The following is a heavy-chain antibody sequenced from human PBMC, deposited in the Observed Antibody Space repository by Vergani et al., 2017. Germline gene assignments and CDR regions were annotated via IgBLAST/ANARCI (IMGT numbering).Heavy chain of an antibody. D-gene: IGHD1-14*01. CDR1: GFTFSSYA. J-gene: IGHJ4*02. CDR3: ASEPAERPAGFDY. CDR2: ISYDGSNN. V-gene: IGHV3-30-3*01. Sequence: QVQLVESGGGVVQHGRSLRLSCAASGFTFSSYAMHWVRQAPGKGLESLAVISYDGSNNFYAYSVKGRFTISRDNSKNTLYLQMNSLRAEDTAVYYGASEPAERPAGFDYWGQGTLVTVSS.